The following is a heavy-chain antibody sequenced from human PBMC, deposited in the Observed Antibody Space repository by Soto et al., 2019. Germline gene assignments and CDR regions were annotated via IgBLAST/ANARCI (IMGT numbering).Heavy chain of an antibody. D-gene: IGHD2-21*02. CDR1: GFTFTNYW. CDR3: ARPVYYGGDLDS. V-gene: IGHV3-7*01. J-gene: IGHJ5*01. CDR2: MKQVGSER. Sequence: EVQLVESGGGLVQPGGSLRLSCADSGFTFTNYWMNWVRKAPGKGLEWLANMKQVGSERYYVDSVRGRFTISIDNLKKSVYLQMNSRRAEDTAVYYCARPVYYGGDLDSWGQGTLVTVSS.